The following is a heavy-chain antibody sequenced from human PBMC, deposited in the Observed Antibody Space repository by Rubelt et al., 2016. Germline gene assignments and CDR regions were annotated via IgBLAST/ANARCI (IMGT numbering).Heavy chain of an antibody. CDR1: GFTVSSNY. J-gene: IGHJ4*02. CDR3: ARAESGSYYGY. D-gene: IGHD1-26*01. V-gene: IGHV3-66*01. Sequence: RLSCAASGFTVSSNYMSWVRQAPGKGLEWVSVIYSGGSTYYADSVKGRFTISRDNSKNTLYLQMNSLRAEDTAVYYCARAESGSYYGYWGQGTLVTVAS. CDR2: IYSGGST.